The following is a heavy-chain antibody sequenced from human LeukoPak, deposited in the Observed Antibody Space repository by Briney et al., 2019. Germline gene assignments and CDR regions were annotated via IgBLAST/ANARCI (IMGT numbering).Heavy chain of an antibody. D-gene: IGHD3-22*01. Sequence: GGSLRLPCAASGFTFSGSAMHWVRQASGKGLEWVGRIRSKANSYATAYAASVKGRFTISRDDSKNTAYLQMNSLKTEDTAVYYCTSHYYYDSSGYYFSDYWGQGTLVTVSS. CDR3: TSHYYYDSSGYYFSDY. V-gene: IGHV3-73*01. CDR2: IRSKANSYAT. CDR1: GFTFSGSA. J-gene: IGHJ4*02.